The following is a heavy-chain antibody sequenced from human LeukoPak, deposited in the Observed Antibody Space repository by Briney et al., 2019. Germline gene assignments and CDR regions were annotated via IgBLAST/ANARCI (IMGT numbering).Heavy chain of an antibody. V-gene: IGHV3-23*01. CDR1: GFTFSSYA. CDR3: ARGLSCTNGVCDLDY. J-gene: IGHJ4*02. CDR2: ISGSGGST. D-gene: IGHD2-8*01. Sequence: PGGSLRLSCAASGFTFSSYAMSWVRQAPGKGLEWVSAISGSGGSTYYADSVKGRFTISRDNAKNSLYLQMNSLRAEDTAVYYCARGLSCTNGVCDLDYWGQGTLVTVSS.